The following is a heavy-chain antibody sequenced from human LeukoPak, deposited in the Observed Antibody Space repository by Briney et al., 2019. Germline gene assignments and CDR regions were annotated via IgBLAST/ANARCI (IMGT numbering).Heavy chain of an antibody. CDR1: GFTFSSYW. D-gene: IGHD5/OR15-5a*01. Sequence: PGGSLRLSCAASGFTFSSYWMHWVRQAPGKGLVWVSHINNDGSSTSYADSVKGRFTISRDNAKNTVYLQMNSLRAEDTAVYYCARTFSTNYMDVWGKGTTVTVPS. CDR3: ARTFSTNYMDV. J-gene: IGHJ6*03. CDR2: INNDGSST. V-gene: IGHV3-74*01.